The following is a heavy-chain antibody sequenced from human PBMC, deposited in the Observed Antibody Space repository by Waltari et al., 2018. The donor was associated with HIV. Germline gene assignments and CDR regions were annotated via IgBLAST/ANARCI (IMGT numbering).Heavy chain of an antibody. Sequence: QVQLQESGPGLVKPSETLSLTCAVSGYSISSGYYWGCIRQPPGKGLGWIGSIYHSGSNYYNPALKSRVTISVDTSKNQFSLKLSSVTAADTAVYYCAREKITMIVGDWFDPWGQGTLVTVSS. CDR1: GYSISSGYY. CDR3: AREKITMIVGDWFDP. J-gene: IGHJ5*02. D-gene: IGHD3-22*01. CDR2: IYHSGSN. V-gene: IGHV4-38-2*02.